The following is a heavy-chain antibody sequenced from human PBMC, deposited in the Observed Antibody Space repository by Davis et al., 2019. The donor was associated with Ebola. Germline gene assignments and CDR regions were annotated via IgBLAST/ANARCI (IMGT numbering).Heavy chain of an antibody. Sequence: PGGSLRLSCAASGFTFSNYWMSWVRQAPGKGLEWVANIKQDGSEKYYVDSVKGRVTISRDNAKNSPYLQMNSLRAEDTAVYYCASVHYGSGSPFDYWGQGTLVTVSS. CDR3: ASVHYGSGSPFDY. J-gene: IGHJ4*02. V-gene: IGHV3-7*01. CDR1: GFTFSNYW. D-gene: IGHD3-10*01. CDR2: IKQDGSEK.